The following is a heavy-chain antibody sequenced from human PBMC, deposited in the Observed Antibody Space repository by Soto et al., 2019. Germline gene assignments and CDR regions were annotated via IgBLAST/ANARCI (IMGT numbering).Heavy chain of an antibody. D-gene: IGHD3-22*01. V-gene: IGHV3-53*01. CDR1: GFTVSSNY. Sequence: PGGSLRLSCAASGFTVSSNYMSWVRQAPGKXLEWVSVIYSGGSTYYADSVKGRFTISRDNSKNTLYLQMNSLRAEDTAVYYCAREAGLYYDSSGYLLYYYYGMDVWGQGTTVTVSS. CDR3: AREAGLYYDSSGYLLYYYYGMDV. J-gene: IGHJ6*02. CDR2: IYSGGST.